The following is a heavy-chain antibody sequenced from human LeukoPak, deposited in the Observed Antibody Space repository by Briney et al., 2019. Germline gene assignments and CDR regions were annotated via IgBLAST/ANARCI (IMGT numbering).Heavy chain of an antibody. CDR1: GNTFTSYY. Sequence: ASVKVSCKASGNTFTSYYIHWVRQAPGKGLEWMGGFDPEDGETIYAQKFQGRVTMTEDTSTDTAYMELSSLRSEDTAVYYCATGELVRVFDYWGQGTLVTVSS. CDR2: FDPEDGET. V-gene: IGHV1-24*01. J-gene: IGHJ4*02. CDR3: ATGELVRVFDY.